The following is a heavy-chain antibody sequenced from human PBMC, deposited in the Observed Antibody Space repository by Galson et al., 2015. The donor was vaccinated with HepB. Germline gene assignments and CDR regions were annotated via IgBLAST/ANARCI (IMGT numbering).Heavy chain of an antibody. CDR3: ARDPPYIYGAFDV. V-gene: IGHV6-1*01. D-gene: IGHD2-21*01. CDR1: GDSVSSDSAA. J-gene: IGHJ3*01. Sequence: CAISGDSVSSDSAAWNWIRQSPSRGLEWLGRTYYRSTWIYDYAEFPRSRIIITPDTSKNQFSLQLNSVTPDDTAVYYCARDPPYIYGAFDVWGQGTMVTVSS. CDR2: TYYRSTWIY.